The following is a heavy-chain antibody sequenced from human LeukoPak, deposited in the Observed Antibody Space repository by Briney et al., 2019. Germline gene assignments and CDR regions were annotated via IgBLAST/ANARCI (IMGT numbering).Heavy chain of an antibody. V-gene: IGHV1-69*06. CDR2: IIPIFGTA. J-gene: IGHJ4*02. CDR3: AEYYYDSSGYREIVDY. CDR1: GGTFSSYA. D-gene: IGHD3-22*01. Sequence: SVKVSCKASGGTFSSYAISWVRQAPGQGLEWMGGIIPIFGTANYAQKFQGRVTITADKSTSTAYMELSSLRSEDTAVYYCAEYYYDSSGYREIVDYWGQGTLVTVSS.